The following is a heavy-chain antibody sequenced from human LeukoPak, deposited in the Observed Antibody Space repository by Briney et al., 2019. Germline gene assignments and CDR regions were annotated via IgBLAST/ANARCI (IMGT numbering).Heavy chain of an antibody. V-gene: IGHV3-23*01. CDR2: FSGSGGST. CDR3: AKGSGSYYGNNWFDP. Sequence: GGSLRLSCAASGFTFSSYAMSWVRQAPGKGLEWVSAFSGSGGSTYYADSVKGRFTISRDNSKNTLYLQMNSLRAEDTAVYYCAKGSGSYYGNNWFDPWGQGTLVTVSS. D-gene: IGHD1-26*01. CDR1: GFTFSSYA. J-gene: IGHJ5*02.